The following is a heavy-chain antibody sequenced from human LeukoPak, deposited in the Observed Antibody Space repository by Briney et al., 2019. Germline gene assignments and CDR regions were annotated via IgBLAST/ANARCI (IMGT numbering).Heavy chain of an antibody. V-gene: IGHV3-53*01. CDR3: ARGLMYYDTSGFGDY. CDR1: GFTFSSNY. Sequence: GGSLRLSCAASGFTFSSNYMSWVRRAPGKGLEWVSVIYSGGSTYYADSVKGRFTISRDNSKNTLYLQMNSLRTEDTAVYYCARGLMYYDTSGFGDYWGQGTLVTVSS. J-gene: IGHJ4*02. D-gene: IGHD3-22*01. CDR2: IYSGGST.